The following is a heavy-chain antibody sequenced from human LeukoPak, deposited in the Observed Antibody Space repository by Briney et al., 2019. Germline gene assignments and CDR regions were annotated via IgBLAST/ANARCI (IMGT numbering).Heavy chain of an antibody. CDR3: ARDRDCSGGSCLDY. J-gene: IGHJ4*02. Sequence: GASVKVSCKASGYTFTGYYMHWVRQAPGQGLEWMGRINPNSGGTNYAQKFQGRVTMTRDTSISTAYMELSRLRSDDTAVYYCARDRDCSGGSCLDYWGQGTLVTVSS. CDR1: GYTFTGYY. CDR2: INPNSGGT. V-gene: IGHV1-2*06. D-gene: IGHD2-15*01.